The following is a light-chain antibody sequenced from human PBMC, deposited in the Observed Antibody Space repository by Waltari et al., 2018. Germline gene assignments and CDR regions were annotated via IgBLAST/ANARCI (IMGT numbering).Light chain of an antibody. V-gene: IGLV2-14*01. Sequence: QSALTQPASVSGSPGQSITISCTGTSSDVGGYNYVSWYQQHPGKASKLMIYDVSKRPSGVSNRFSGSKSGNTGSLTISGVQAEVEADYYGGSYTSSSTWVFGGGTKLTVL. CDR2: DVS. CDR1: SSDVGGYNY. J-gene: IGLJ3*02. CDR3: GSYTSSSTWV.